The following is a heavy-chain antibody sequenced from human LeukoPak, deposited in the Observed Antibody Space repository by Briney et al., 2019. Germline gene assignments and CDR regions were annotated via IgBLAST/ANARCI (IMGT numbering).Heavy chain of an antibody. Sequence: GGSLRLSCAASGFTFSSYSMNWVRQAPGKGLEWVSYISSSSSTIYYADSVKGRFTISRDNAKNSLYLQMNSLRAEDTAVYYCARDPPMVRGGAFDIWGQGTMVTVSS. CDR3: ARDPPMVRGGAFDI. CDR2: ISSSSSTI. J-gene: IGHJ3*02. D-gene: IGHD3-10*01. CDR1: GFTFSSYS. V-gene: IGHV3-48*01.